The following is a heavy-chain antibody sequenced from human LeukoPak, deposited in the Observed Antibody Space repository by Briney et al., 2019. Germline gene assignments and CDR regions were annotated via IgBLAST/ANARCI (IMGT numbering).Heavy chain of an antibody. D-gene: IGHD5-18*01. Sequence: GESLKISCKGSGYSFTSYWIGWVRQMPGKGLEWMGIIYPGDSDTRYSPSFQGHVTISADKSISTAYLQWSSLKASDTAMCYCARRLILDVDTAMIDAFDIWGQGTMVTVSS. CDR3: ARRLILDVDTAMIDAFDI. V-gene: IGHV5-51*01. CDR2: IYPGDSDT. CDR1: GYSFTSYW. J-gene: IGHJ3*02.